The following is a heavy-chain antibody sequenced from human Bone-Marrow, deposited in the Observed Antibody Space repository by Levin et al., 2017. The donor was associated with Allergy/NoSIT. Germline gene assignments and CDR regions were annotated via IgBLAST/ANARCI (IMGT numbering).Heavy chain of an antibody. D-gene: IGHD1-26*01. CDR3: ARGWREPDY. Sequence: PGGSLRLSCVASGFTLSNYAMTWVRQAPGKGLEWVSSVGNGGETTYYADSVKGRFTISRDNSKNTMSLQMTGLRAEDTAIYFCARGWREPDYWGQGTLVTVSS. J-gene: IGHJ4*02. CDR1: GFTLSNYA. V-gene: IGHV3-23*01. CDR2: VGNGGETT.